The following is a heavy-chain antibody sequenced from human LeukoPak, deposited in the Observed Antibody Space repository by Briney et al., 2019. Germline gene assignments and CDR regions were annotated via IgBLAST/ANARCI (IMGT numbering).Heavy chain of an antibody. CDR3: ARMSGSGYYFYMDV. J-gene: IGHJ6*03. CDR1: GFTFDDYG. V-gene: IGHV3-20*01. Sequence: GRSLRLSCAASGFTFDDYGMSWVRQVPGKGLEWVSGIKWDGGSTGYADSVKGRFTISRDNAKNSLYLQMNSLRVEDTALYHCARMSGSGYYFYMDVWGKGTTVTISS. CDR2: IKWDGGST. D-gene: IGHD3-10*01.